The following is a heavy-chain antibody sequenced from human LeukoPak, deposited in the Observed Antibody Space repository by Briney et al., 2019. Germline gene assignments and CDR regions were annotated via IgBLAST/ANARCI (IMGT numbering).Heavy chain of an antibody. Sequence: QPGRSLRLSCAASGFTFSSYGMHWVRQAPGKGLEWVAVISYDGSNKYYADSVKGRFTISRDNAKNTLYLQMNSLRTDDTAVYYCARVSSGEQWLAFDYWGQGILVTVFS. V-gene: IGHV3-30*03. J-gene: IGHJ4*02. D-gene: IGHD6-19*01. CDR3: ARVSSGEQWLAFDY. CDR1: GFTFSSYG. CDR2: ISYDGSNK.